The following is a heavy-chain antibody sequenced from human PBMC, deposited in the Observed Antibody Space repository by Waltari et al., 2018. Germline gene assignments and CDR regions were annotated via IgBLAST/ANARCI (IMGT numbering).Heavy chain of an antibody. Sequence: EVQLVESGGGLVQPGGSLRLSCGGTGFTRGSFWMSWVRQARGKGLDWVANMNRDGSETYYVDSVKGRFTISRDNAKNSLYLEMNTLRVEDTAIYYCARLSSSWNEKGAFDIWGQGTMVTVSS. V-gene: IGHV3-7*01. J-gene: IGHJ3*02. CDR3: ARLSSSWNEKGAFDI. D-gene: IGHD6-13*01. CDR1: GFTRGSFW. CDR2: MNRDGSET.